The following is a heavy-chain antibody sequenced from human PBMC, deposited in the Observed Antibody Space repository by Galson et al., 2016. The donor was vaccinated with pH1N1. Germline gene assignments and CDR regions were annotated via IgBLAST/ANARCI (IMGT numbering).Heavy chain of an antibody. V-gene: IGHV3-9*01. J-gene: IGHJ4*02. CDR3: AKGAGRYYFGSGSFNY. Sequence: SLRLSCAASGFAFDDFAMHWVRHVPGKGLEWVSGISWNSNSIGYADSVKGRFTISRDSAKKSLSLQMNSLRVEDTALYYCAKGAGRYYFGSGSFNYWGQGTQVTVSS. CDR1: GFAFDDFA. D-gene: IGHD3-10*01. CDR2: ISWNSNSI.